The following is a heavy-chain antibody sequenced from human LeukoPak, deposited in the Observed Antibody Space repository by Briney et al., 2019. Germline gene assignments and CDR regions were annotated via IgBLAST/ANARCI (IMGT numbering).Heavy chain of an antibody. CDR3: ARYVPVRTGPTRASFDY. J-gene: IGHJ4*02. Sequence: SETLSLTCAVYGGSFSDYDWSWIRQPPGKGLGWIGEINQSGSTNCDPSLKSRVSMSIDTSKSQFSLNLRSVTAADTAVYYCARYVPVRTGPTRASFDYWGQGTLVTVSS. V-gene: IGHV4-34*01. CDR2: INQSGST. D-gene: IGHD1-1*01. CDR1: GGSFSDYD.